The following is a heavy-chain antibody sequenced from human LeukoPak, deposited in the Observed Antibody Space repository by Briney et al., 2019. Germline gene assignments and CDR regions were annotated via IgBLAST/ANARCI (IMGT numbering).Heavy chain of an antibody. V-gene: IGHV3-33*01. Sequence: PGGSLRLSCAASGFTFSSYGMHWVRQAPGKGLEWVAVIWYDGSNKYYADSVKGRFTISRDNSKNTLYLQMNSLRAEDTAVYYCARAAHYYDSSGYYYWGQGTLVTVSS. CDR3: ARAAHYYDSSGYYY. CDR1: GFTFSSYG. D-gene: IGHD3-22*01. CDR2: IWYDGSNK. J-gene: IGHJ4*02.